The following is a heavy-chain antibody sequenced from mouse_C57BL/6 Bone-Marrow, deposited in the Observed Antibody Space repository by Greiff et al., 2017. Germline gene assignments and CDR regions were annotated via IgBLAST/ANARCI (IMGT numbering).Heavy chain of an antibody. CDR1: GYTFTDYY. CDR2: INPNNGGT. J-gene: IGHJ4*01. D-gene: IGHD2-4*01. CDR3: ARRGYYDDDVRGDYYAMDD. V-gene: IGHV1-26*01. Sequence: EVQLQQSGPELVKPGASVKISCKASGYTFTDYYMNWVKQSHGKSLEWIGDINPNNGGTSYNQKFKGKATLTVDKSSSTAYMALRSLTSEDSAVYYWARRGYYDDDVRGDYYAMDDWGQGTSVTVSS.